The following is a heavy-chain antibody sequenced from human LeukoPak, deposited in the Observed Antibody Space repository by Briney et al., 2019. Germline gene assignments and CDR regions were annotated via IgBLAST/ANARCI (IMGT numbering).Heavy chain of an antibody. CDR2: INQDGSAK. J-gene: IGHJ4*02. V-gene: IGHV3-7*01. CDR1: GFTFSSYW. Sequence: GGSLRLSCAASGFTFSSYWMTWVRQAPGKGLEWVANINQDGSAKDYGGSVEGRFTISRDNAKNSLYLQMNSLTAEDTAVYFCASAPNENYFDFWGQGTLVTVSS. CDR3: ASAPNENYFDF.